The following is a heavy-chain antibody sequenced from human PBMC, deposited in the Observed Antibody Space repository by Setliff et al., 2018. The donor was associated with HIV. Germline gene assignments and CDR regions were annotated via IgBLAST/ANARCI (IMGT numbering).Heavy chain of an antibody. CDR1: GGTFNNYA. J-gene: IGHJ4*02. Sequence: ASVKVSCKASGGTFNNYALSWVRQARGQGLEWMGWINPDSGATKYAEKFEGRVSLTRDTSINTAYMELRSLRSDDTAVYYCAKAYGTVVEALGYWGQGTLVTVSS. CDR2: INPDSGAT. V-gene: IGHV1-2*02. CDR3: AKAYGTVVEALGY. D-gene: IGHD3-22*01.